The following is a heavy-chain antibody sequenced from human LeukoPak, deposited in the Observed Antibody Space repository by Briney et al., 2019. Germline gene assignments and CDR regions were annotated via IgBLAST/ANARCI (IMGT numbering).Heavy chain of an antibody. V-gene: IGHV4-31*03. CDR2: IYYSGST. J-gene: IGHJ5*02. CDR3: ARDGAYYGSGSYYPNWFDP. CDR1: GGSISSVGYY. D-gene: IGHD3-10*01. Sequence: SETLSLTCTVSGGSISSVGYYWSWIRQHPGKGLEWIGYIYYSGSTYYNPSLKSRVTISVDTSENQFSLRLSSVTAADTAVYYCARDGAYYGSGSYYPNWFDPWGQGTLVTVSS.